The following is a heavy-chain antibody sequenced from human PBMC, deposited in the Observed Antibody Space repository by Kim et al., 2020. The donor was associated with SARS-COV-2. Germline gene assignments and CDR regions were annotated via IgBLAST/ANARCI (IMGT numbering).Heavy chain of an antibody. CDR1: GFTFSSYA. D-gene: IGHD3-9*01. Sequence: GGSLRLSCAASGFTFSSYAMHWVRQAPGKGLEWVAVISYDGSNKNYADSVKGRFTISRDNAKNTLYLQMNSLRAEDTAVYYCARGGDILTANWVYFDYWG. CDR3: ARGGDILTANWVYFDY. V-gene: IGHV3-30*04. CDR2: ISYDGSNK. J-gene: IGHJ4*01.